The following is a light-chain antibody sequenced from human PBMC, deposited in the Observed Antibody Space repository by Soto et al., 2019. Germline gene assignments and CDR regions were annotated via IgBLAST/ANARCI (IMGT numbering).Light chain of an antibody. J-gene: IGKJ5*01. V-gene: IGKV2-30*02. CDR3: MQGTHWPIT. CDR2: KVS. CDR1: QSLVHSDGTAY. Sequence: VLMTQSPLSLPVTLGQPASISCRSNQSLVHSDGTAYFSWFQQRPGRSPRRLIYKVSNRDSGVPARFSGSGSGTDFALKISRVEAEDVGVYYCMQGTHWPITFGQGTRLEIK.